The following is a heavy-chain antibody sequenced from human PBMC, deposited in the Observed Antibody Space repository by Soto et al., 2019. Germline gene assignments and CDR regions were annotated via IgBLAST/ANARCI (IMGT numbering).Heavy chain of an antibody. D-gene: IGHD6-13*01. J-gene: IGHJ4*02. V-gene: IGHV3-30*18. CDR2: ISYDGSNK. CDR3: AKDVRSSSAMSGYFDP. CDR1: GFTFSSYG. Sequence: GGSLRLSCAASGFTFSSYGMHWVRHAPGKGLEWVAVISYDGSNKYYADSVKGRFTISRDNSKNTLYLQMNSLRAEDTAVYYCAKDVRSSSAMSGYFDPWGPGTLVTVSS.